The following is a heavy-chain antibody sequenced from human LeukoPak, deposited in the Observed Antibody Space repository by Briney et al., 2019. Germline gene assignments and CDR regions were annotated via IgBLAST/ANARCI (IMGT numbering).Heavy chain of an antibody. J-gene: IGHJ6*03. CDR2: IFYSGST. CDR1: GGSISTSNYY. Sequence: SETLSLTCTVSGGSISTSNYYWGWIRQPPGKGLEWIGNIFYSGSTYYSPSLRSRVTISVDTSKNQFSLKLSSVTAADTAVYYCARRGWGYGSGYYYYYYYMDVWGKGTTVTISS. V-gene: IGHV4-39*07. D-gene: IGHD3-10*01. CDR3: ARRGWGYGSGYYYYYYYMDV.